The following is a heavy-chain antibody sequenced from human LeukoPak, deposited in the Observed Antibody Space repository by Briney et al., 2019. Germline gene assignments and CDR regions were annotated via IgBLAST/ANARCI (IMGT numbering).Heavy chain of an antibody. CDR2: VSYDGNLQ. CDR1: GFIFSNYA. Sequence: GGSLRLSCAASGFIFSNYAIHWVRQAPGKGLECVAAVSYDGNLQHYADAVKGRFTVSRDNSKNTVFLQINSLRTDDSAVYWCVKVYPTVTTSSVLGSWGQGTLVTVSS. CDR3: VKVYPTVTTSSVLGS. J-gene: IGHJ4*02. V-gene: IGHV3-30*18. D-gene: IGHD4-17*01.